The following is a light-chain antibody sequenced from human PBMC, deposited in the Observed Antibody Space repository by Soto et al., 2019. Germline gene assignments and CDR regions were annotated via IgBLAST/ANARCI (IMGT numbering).Light chain of an antibody. CDR2: DAS. CDR3: QQRSNWLFT. J-gene: IGKJ3*01. V-gene: IGKV3-11*01. Sequence: EIVLTQSPATLSLSPGERATLSCRASQSVSSYLAWYQQRPGQAPRLLIYDASNRATGIPARFSGSGSGTDFTLTISSLEPEAFEVYYCQQRSNWLFTFGPGTKVDIK. CDR1: QSVSSY.